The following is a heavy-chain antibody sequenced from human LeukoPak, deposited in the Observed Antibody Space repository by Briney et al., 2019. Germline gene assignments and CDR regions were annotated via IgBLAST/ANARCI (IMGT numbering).Heavy chain of an antibody. CDR2: DSAYNGHT. CDR1: GYTFNSYG. Sequence: ASVKVSCKASGYTFNSYGISWVRQAPGQGLEWMGWDSAYNGHTNYAQKFQGRVTMTTDTSTSTASMELRSLRSDDTAVYYCARLIPQKWELPGKWFDPWGQGTLVTVSS. CDR3: ARLIPQKWELPGKWFDP. D-gene: IGHD1-26*01. J-gene: IGHJ5*02. V-gene: IGHV1-18*01.